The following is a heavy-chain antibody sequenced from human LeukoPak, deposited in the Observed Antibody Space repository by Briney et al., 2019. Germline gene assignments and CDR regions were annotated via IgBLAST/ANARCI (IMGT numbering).Heavy chain of an antibody. CDR1: GYTFTGYY. J-gene: IGHJ6*03. D-gene: IGHD3-3*01. V-gene: IGHV1-2*02. CDR3: ARVEYDFWSGYASYYYYYMDV. CDR2: INPNSGGT. Sequence: ASVEVSCKASGYTFTGYYMHWVRQAPGQGLEWMGWINPNSGGTNYAQKFQGRVTVTRDTSISTAYMELSRLRSDDTAVYYCARVEYDFWSGYASYYYYYMDVWGKGTTVTVSS.